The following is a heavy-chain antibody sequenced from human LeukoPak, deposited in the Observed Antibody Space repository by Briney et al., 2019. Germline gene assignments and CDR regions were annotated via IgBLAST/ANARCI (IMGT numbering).Heavy chain of an antibody. D-gene: IGHD5-18*01. J-gene: IGHJ6*03. CDR1: GGSISSYY. CDR3: ARGGYKRLYYMDV. CDR2: IYYSGST. V-gene: IGHV4-59*01. Sequence: NPSETLSLTCTVSGGSISSYYWSWIRQPPGKGLEWIGYIYYSGSTNYNPSLKSRVTISVDTSKNQFSLKLSSVTAADTAVYYCARGGYKRLYYMDVWGKGTTVTVSS.